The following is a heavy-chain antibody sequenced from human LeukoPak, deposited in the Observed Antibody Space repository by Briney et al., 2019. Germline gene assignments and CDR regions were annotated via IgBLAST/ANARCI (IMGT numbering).Heavy chain of an antibody. CDR2: IYSGGTT. D-gene: IGHD2-21*02. J-gene: IGHJ4*02. CDR3: ARGHNSRAGVTDCYPLDY. CDR1: GFTFSSYW. V-gene: IGHV3-66*01. Sequence: GGSLRLSCAASGFTFSSYWMSWVRQAPGKGLEWVSVIYSGGTTYYADSVKGRFTISRDNSKNTLYLQMNSLRAEDTATYFCARGHNSRAGVTDCYPLDYWGQGTLVTVSS.